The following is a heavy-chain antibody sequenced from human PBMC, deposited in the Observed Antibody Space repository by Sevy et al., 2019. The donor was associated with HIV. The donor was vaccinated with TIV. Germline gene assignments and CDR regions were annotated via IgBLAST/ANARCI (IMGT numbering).Heavy chain of an antibody. D-gene: IGHD2-15*01. V-gene: IGHV3-30-3*01. Sequence: GGSLRLSCAASGFIFNTYAMHWVRQAPGKGLEWVAVISYDGINKYYADSVKGRFTISRDNSRNTLDLQMNSLRSEDTALYYCASTGYCTGGSCYSPFGYWGQGTQVTVSS. CDR2: ISYDGINK. CDR1: GFIFNTYA. CDR3: ASTGYCTGGSCYSPFGY. J-gene: IGHJ4*02.